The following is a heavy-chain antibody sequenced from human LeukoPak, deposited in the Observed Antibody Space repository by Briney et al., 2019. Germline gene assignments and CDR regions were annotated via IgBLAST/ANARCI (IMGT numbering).Heavy chain of an antibody. CDR1: GGSISSYY. D-gene: IGHD4-23*01. V-gene: IGHV4-59*08. Sequence: SETLSLTCTVSGGSISSYYWSWIRQPPGKGLEWIGYIYYSGSTNYNPSLKSRVTISVDTSKDQFSLKLSSVTAADTAVYYCARHGVYGGNPPYFDLWGRGTLVTVSS. J-gene: IGHJ2*01. CDR3: ARHGVYGGNPPYFDL. CDR2: IYYSGST.